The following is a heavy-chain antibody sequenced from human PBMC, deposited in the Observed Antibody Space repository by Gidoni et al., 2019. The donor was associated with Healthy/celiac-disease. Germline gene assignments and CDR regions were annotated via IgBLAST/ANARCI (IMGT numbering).Heavy chain of an antibody. Sequence: QVQLVQSGAEVKKPGASVKVSCKASGYNFTSYDINWVRQATGPGLEWMGWMNPNSGNTGYAPKFQGRVTMTRNTSISTAYMELSSLRSEDTAVYYCARDSDFWSGYHYYYYGMDVWGQGTTVTVSS. D-gene: IGHD3-3*01. CDR3: ARDSDFWSGYHYYYYGMDV. J-gene: IGHJ6*02. V-gene: IGHV1-8*01. CDR1: GYNFTSYD. CDR2: MNPNSGNT.